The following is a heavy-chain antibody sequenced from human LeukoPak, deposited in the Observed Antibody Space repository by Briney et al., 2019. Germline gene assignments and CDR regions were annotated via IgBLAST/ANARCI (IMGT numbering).Heavy chain of an antibody. Sequence: GGSLRLSCAASGLTFSNAWMSWVRQAPGKGLEWVARIKSKTDGGTTDYAAPVKGRFTISRDDSKNTLYLQMNSLKTEDTAVYYCTTESGEVWFGEHAFDIWGQGTMVTVSS. CDR3: TTESGEVWFGEHAFDI. D-gene: IGHD3-10*01. V-gene: IGHV3-15*01. CDR1: GLTFSNAW. J-gene: IGHJ3*02. CDR2: IKSKTDGGTT.